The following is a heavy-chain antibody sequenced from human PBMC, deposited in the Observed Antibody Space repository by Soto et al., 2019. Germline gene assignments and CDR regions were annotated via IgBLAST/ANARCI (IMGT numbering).Heavy chain of an antibody. CDR2: ISYDGSNK. V-gene: IGHV3-30*18. J-gene: IGHJ4*02. D-gene: IGHD4-17*01. CDR1: GFTFSSYG. Sequence: GGSLRLSCAASGFTFSSYGMHWVRQAPGKGLEWVAVISYDGSNKYYADSVKGRLTVSRDNSKNTLFLQMNSLRAEDTAAYYCAKDLGDYNFQRGFSDYWGQGTLVTVSS. CDR3: AKDLGDYNFQRGFSDY.